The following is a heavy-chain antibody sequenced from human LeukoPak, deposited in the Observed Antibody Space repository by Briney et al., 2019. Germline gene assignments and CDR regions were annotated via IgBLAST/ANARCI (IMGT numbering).Heavy chain of an antibody. V-gene: IGHV3-66*01. CDR1: GFTVSSNY. Sequence: GGSLRLSCAASGFTVSSNYMSWVRQAPGKGLEWVSVTYSGGSTYYADSVKGRFTISRDNSKNTLYLQMNNLRAEDTAVYYCARGRPVGASTVEDYWGQGTLVTVSS. CDR3: ARGRPVGASTVEDY. CDR2: TYSGGST. J-gene: IGHJ4*02. D-gene: IGHD1-26*01.